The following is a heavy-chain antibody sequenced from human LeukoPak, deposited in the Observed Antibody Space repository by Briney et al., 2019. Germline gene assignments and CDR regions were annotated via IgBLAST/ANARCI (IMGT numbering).Heavy chain of an antibody. V-gene: IGHV5-10-1*01. CDR1: GYTFRSYW. CDR2: VDPSDSNT. CDR3: AKGAVAGGCDY. J-gene: IGHJ4*02. Sequence: GESLKISCKGSGYTFRSYWISWVRQMPGKGLEWVGRVDPSDSNTNYGPAFQGHVTISADKSKNTVYLQWSSLKASDTAMYFCAKGAVAGGCDYWGRGTLVTVSS. D-gene: IGHD6-19*01.